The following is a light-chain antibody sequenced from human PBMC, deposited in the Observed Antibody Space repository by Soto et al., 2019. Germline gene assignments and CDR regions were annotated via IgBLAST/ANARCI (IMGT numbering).Light chain of an antibody. J-gene: IGLJ1*01. Sequence: QSALTQPPSASGSPGQSVTIPCTGTNSDVGGYNYVSWYQQYPGKAPKLIIYEVTRRPSGVPDRFSGSKSGNTASLTVSGLQADDEADYYCSSYARGINYVFGAGTKVPVL. V-gene: IGLV2-8*01. CDR1: NSDVGGYNY. CDR2: EVT. CDR3: SSYARGINYV.